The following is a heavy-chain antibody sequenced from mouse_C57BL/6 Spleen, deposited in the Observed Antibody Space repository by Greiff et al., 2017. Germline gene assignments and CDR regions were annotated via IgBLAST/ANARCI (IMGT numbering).Heavy chain of an antibody. J-gene: IGHJ2*01. D-gene: IGHD1-1*01. CDR3: ARSTTGAYGGYYFDY. V-gene: IGHV1-64*01. CDR2: IHPNSGST. CDR1: GYTFTSYW. Sequence: QVQLQQSGAELVKPGASVKLSCKASGYTFTSYWMHWVKQRPGQGLEWIGMIHPNSGSTNYNEKFKSKATLTVDKSSSTAYMQLSCLTSEDSAVYYCARSTTGAYGGYYFDYWGQGTTLTASS.